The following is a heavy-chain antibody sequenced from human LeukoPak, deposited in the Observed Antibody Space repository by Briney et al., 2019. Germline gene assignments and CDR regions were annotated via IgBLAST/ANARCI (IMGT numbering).Heavy chain of an antibody. J-gene: IGHJ1*01. CDR3: GSLHNRAL. D-gene: IGHD2/OR15-2a*01. CDR2: ITGGSTTIT. Sequence: GGSLRLSCAASGFTFSDYSMNWVRQAPGKGLEWLSYITGGSTTITKYADSVRGRFTISRDNAKNYLNLHMTSLRAEDTAMYYCGSLHNRALWGQGTLVTVSS. V-gene: IGHV3-48*01. CDR1: GFTFSDYS.